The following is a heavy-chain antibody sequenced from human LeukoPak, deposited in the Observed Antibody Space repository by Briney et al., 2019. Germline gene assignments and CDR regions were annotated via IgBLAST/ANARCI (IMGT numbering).Heavy chain of an antibody. CDR2: IYPGDSDT. V-gene: IGHV5-51*01. D-gene: IGHD6-6*01. CDR1: GYSFTSYW. CDR3: ARHETLPARPLDY. Sequence: GESLKISWKGSGYSFTSYWIGWVRQMPGKGLEWMGIIYPGDSDTRYSPSFQGQVTISADKSISTAYLQWSSLKASDTAMYYCARHETLPARPLDYWGQGTLVTVSS. J-gene: IGHJ4*02.